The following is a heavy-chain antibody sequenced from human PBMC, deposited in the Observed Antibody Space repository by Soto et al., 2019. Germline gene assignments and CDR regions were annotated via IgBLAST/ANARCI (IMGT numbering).Heavy chain of an antibody. CDR2: IIGTTYGGTA. D-gene: IGHD6-13*01. Sequence: GSLRLSCSASGXTFPDNSVSWLRQVPGKGPELVGLIIGTTYGGTAEYAASFRGIFIVSREDSKRIVYLQMNSLKTEDTAVYYCSGHGGFSAPWGPGTLGTVSS. J-gene: IGHJ4*02. CDR3: SGHGGFSAP. CDR1: GXTFPDNS. V-gene: IGHV3-49*03.